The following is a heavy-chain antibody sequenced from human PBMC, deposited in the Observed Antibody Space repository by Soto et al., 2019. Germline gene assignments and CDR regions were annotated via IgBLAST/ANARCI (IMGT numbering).Heavy chain of an antibody. D-gene: IGHD3-3*01. V-gene: IGHV4-59*01. CDR2: IYYSGST. CDR1: GGFISSYY. CDR3: ARVYYDFWSGYPYYYYYYMDV. J-gene: IGHJ6*03. Sequence: PSETLSLTCTVSGGFISSYYWSWIRQPPGKGLEWIGYIYYSGSTNYNPSLKSRVTISVDTSKNQFSLKLSSVTAADTAVYYCARVYYDFWSGYPYYYYYYMDVWGKGTTVTVSS.